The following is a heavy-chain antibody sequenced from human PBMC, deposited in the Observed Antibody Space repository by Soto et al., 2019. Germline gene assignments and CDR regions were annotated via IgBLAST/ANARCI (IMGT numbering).Heavy chain of an antibody. V-gene: IGHV4-39*01. J-gene: IGHJ4*02. CDR1: GGSVRDNTYH. Sequence: SETLSLTCTVSGGSVRDNTYHWGWVRQPPGRGLEWIGSIFYSGNTYYNPSLKTRVAMSVDTSKNQFSLKLSSVAAADTAVYYCARRRCAGKCLYLHSWALGTLLNVSS. CDR2: IFYSGNT. D-gene: IGHD3-16*01. CDR3: ARRRCAGKCLYLHS.